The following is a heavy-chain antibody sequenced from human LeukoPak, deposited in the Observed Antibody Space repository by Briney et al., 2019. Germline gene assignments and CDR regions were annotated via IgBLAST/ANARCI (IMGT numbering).Heavy chain of an antibody. CDR3: AREGVGATDY. CDR1: GGSISSYY. D-gene: IGHD1-26*01. V-gene: IGHV4-59*12. J-gene: IGHJ4*02. Sequence: PSETLSLTCTVSGGSISSYYWSWIRQPPGKGLEWIGYIYYSGSTNYNPSLKSRVTISVDTSKNQFSLKLSFVTAADTAVYYCAREGVGATDYWGQGTLVTVSS. CDR2: IYYSGST.